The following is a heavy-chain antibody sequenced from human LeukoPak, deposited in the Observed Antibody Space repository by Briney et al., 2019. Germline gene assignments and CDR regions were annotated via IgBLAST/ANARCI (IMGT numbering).Heavy chain of an antibody. D-gene: IGHD5-12*01. V-gene: IGHV3-74*01. CDR1: GFTFNSYW. CDR3: ARDYGDSGYDLVKDY. Sequence: GGSLRLSCAASGFTFNSYWMHWVRQAPGTGQVWVSRINSDESRTAYADSVKGRFSISRDNAKNTLYLQMNSLRAEDTAVYYCARDYGDSGYDLVKDYWGQGTLVTVSS. J-gene: IGHJ4*02. CDR2: INSDESRT.